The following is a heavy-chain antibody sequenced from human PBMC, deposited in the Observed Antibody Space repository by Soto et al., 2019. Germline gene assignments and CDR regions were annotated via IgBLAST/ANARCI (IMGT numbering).Heavy chain of an antibody. CDR2: INSGSSAI. V-gene: IGHV3-48*01. Sequence: GGSLRLSCAASGFTSSTYSMNWVRQTPGKGLEWDSYINSGSSAIYYSDSVRGRFTISRDNAKNSLYLQMNSLRVEDTAVYYCSRGTWPGDFWGQGTLVTVS. CDR1: GFTSSTYS. CDR3: SRGTWPGDF. D-gene: IGHD1-7*01. J-gene: IGHJ4*02.